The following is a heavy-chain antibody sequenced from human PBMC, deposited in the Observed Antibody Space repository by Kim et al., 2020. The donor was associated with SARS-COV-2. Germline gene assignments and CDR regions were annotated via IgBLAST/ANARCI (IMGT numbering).Heavy chain of an antibody. CDR3: ARGITGTTNPNWFDP. Sequence: RFQGGVTITADKSTSTAYMELSSLRSEDTAVYYCARGITGTTNPNWFDPWGQGTLVTVSS. V-gene: IGHV1-69*04. D-gene: IGHD1-7*01. J-gene: IGHJ5*02.